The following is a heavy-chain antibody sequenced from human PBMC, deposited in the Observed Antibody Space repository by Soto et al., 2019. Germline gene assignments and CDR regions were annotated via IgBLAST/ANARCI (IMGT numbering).Heavy chain of an antibody. CDR1: GGSISSSSYY. J-gene: IGHJ5*02. CDR2: IYYSGST. D-gene: IGHD6-13*01. Sequence: QLQLQESGPGLVKPSETLSLTCTVSGGSISSSSYYWGWIRQPPGKGLEWIGSIYYSGSTYYNPSLKSRFPISVNTSKNQFSLKLSSVTAADTAVYYCARHVRAGYSSSWTPNGFDPWGKGTLVTVSS. V-gene: IGHV4-39*01. CDR3: ARHVRAGYSSSWTPNGFDP.